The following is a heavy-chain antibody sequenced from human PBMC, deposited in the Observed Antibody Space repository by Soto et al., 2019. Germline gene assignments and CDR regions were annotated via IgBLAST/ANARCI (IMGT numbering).Heavy chain of an antibody. D-gene: IGHD3-22*01. CDR1: GFTVSSNY. CDR3: ARSLSAYDSSGYPYNWFDP. CDR2: IYSGGST. Sequence: HPGGSLRLSCAASGFTVSSNYMSWVRQAPGKGLEWVSVIYSGGSTYYADSVKGRFTISRDNSKNTLYLQMNSLRAEDTAVYYCARSLSAYDSSGYPYNWFDPWGQGTLVTVSS. J-gene: IGHJ5*02. V-gene: IGHV3-53*01.